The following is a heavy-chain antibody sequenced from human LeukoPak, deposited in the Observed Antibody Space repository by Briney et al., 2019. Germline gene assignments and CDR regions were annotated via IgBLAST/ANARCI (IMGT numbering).Heavy chain of an antibody. V-gene: IGHV4-34*01. D-gene: IGHD6-19*01. CDR1: GGSFSGYY. CDR3: ARGHIAVAGTVIDY. Sequence: SETQSLTCAVYGGSFSGYYWSWIRQPPGKGLEWIGEINHSGSTNYNPSLKSRVTISVDTSKNQFSLKLSSVTAADTAVYYCARGHIAVAGTVIDYWGQGTLVTVSS. J-gene: IGHJ4*02. CDR2: INHSGST.